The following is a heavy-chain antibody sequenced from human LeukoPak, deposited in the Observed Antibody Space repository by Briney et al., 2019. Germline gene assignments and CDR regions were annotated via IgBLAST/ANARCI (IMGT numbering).Heavy chain of an antibody. CDR1: RFTFCSYS. Sequence: GGPLTLFCTVSRFTFCSYSMIWVRQATGKGREWVQYISSSGSTIYYAGSVKGRFTISRDNAKNSLYLEMNGLRAEDTAVYYCAKDGSMPWGYYMNVWGKGATVTISS. D-gene: IGHD2/OR15-2a*01. V-gene: IGHV3-48*04. CDR2: ISSSGSTI. J-gene: IGHJ6*03. CDR3: AKDGSMPWGYYMNV.